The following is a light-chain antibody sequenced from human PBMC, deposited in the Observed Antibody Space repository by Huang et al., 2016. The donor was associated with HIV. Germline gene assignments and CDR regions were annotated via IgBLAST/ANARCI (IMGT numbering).Light chain of an antibody. V-gene: IGKV3-11*01. CDR3: QQRINWPLT. Sequence: EIVLTQSPATLSLSPGERATLSCRASQSVTSYLAWYQQKPGQAPRLLIYGASSRATVVPARFSGSGSGTDFTLTISSLEPEDFALYYCQQRINWPLTFGQGTKLEIK. J-gene: IGKJ2*01. CDR2: GAS. CDR1: QSVTSY.